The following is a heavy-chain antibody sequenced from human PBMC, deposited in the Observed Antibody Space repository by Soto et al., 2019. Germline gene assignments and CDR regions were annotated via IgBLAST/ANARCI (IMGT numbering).Heavy chain of an antibody. J-gene: IGHJ4*02. Sequence: GASVKVSCKASGYTFTSYAMHWVRQAPGQRLEWMGWINAGNGSTKYSQKFQGRVTITRDTSTSTAYMELSSLRSEDTAVYYCARLRQTDSMDYYFDYWGQGTLVTVSS. V-gene: IGHV1-3*01. CDR1: GYTFTSYA. CDR2: INAGNGST. CDR3: ARLRQTDSMDYYFDY. D-gene: IGHD3-22*01.